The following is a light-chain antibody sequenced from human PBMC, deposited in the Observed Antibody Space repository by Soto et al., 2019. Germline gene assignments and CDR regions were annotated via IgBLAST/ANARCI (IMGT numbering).Light chain of an antibody. J-gene: IGLJ1*01. CDR1: SSDVGRYDY. Sequence: QSVLRQPRSVSASPGQSFTISCTGTSSDVGRYDYVSWYQQHPGKAPKLIVYDVTERPSGVPDRFSGSKSGNTASLTISGLQAEDEADYSCCSFAGSYSYVFGTGTKVTVL. CDR2: DVT. V-gene: IGLV2-11*01. CDR3: CSFAGSYSYV.